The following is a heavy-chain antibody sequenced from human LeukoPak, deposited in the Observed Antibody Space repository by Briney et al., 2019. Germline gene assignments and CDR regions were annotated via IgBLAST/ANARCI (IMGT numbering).Heavy chain of an antibody. V-gene: IGHV1-69*06. Sequence: GSSVKVSCKASGGTLNSYVISWVRQAPGQGLEWMGGIIPISGTTNYAQKFQGRVTITADKSTSTAYMELSSLRSEDTAVYYRATLCCGSYYMDVWGKGTTVTVSS. J-gene: IGHJ6*03. CDR2: IIPISGTT. CDR3: ATLCCGSYYMDV. CDR1: GGTLNSYV. D-gene: IGHD2-15*01.